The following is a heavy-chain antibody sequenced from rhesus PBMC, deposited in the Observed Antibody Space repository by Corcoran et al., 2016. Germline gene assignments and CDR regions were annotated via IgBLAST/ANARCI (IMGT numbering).Heavy chain of an antibody. D-gene: IGHD4-29*01. CDR1: GYTFSIYA. CDR2: LIPLVDIT. V-gene: IGHV1-151*01. J-gene: IGHJ4*01. Sequence: QVQLVQSGAEVKKPGASVKLSCKASGYTFSIYAISWVRQAPGQGLEWMGWLIPLVDITNSAQKFQGRVTIPADTSTSTAYMELGSLRSEDTAVYYCARGRDGSSWAGDYWGQGILVTVSS. CDR3: ARGRDGSSWAGDY.